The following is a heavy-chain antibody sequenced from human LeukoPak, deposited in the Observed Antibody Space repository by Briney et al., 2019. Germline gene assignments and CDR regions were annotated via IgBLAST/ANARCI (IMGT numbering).Heavy chain of an antibody. CDR2: FHYSGST. D-gene: IGHD3-9*01. Sequence: SETLSLTCTVSGDSISISSYSWDWIRQPPGKGLEWIGAFHYSGSTYYNPSLKSRVTISVDTSKLQFFLTLTSLTATDTAVYYCARQPTGYPNWFDPWGQGTLVTVSS. J-gene: IGHJ5*02. CDR3: ARQPTGYPNWFDP. V-gene: IGHV4-39*01. CDR1: GDSISISSYS.